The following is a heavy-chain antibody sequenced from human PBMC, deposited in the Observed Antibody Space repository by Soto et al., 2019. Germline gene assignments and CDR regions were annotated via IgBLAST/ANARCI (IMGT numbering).Heavy chain of an antibody. CDR3: ARAVNSYYGSGSFEY. Sequence: SETLSLTCTVSGASISSGGYYWTWIRQHPGKGLEWIGYIYYSGSTYYNPSLKSRVTISVDTSKNQFSLKLSSVTAADTAVYYCARAVNSYYGSGSFEYWGQGAPVT. V-gene: IGHV4-31*03. J-gene: IGHJ4*02. CDR1: GASISSGGYY. D-gene: IGHD3-10*01. CDR2: IYYSGST.